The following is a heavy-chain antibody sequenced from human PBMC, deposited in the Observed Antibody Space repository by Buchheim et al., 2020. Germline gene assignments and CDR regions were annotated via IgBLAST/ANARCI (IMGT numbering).Heavy chain of an antibody. D-gene: IGHD6-13*01. J-gene: IGHJ6*02. Sequence: QVQLVETGGGVVQPGRSLRLSCAASGFTFSSYGMHWVRQAPGKGLEWVAVISYDGSNKYYADSVKGRFTISRDNSKNKLYLQRNSLRAGDTAVYYCATHRVSSSWYLNYYYGMDVWGQGT. CDR2: ISYDGSNK. V-gene: IGHV3-30*03. CDR1: GFTFSSYG. CDR3: ATHRVSSSWYLNYYYGMDV.